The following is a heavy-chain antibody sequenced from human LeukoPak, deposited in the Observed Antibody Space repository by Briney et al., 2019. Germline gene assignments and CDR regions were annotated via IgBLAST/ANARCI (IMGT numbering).Heavy chain of an antibody. J-gene: IGHJ4*02. CDR1: GFTFSSYS. V-gene: IGHV3-21*04. Sequence: GGSLRLSCAASGFTFSSYSMNWVRQAPGKGLEWVSSISSSSSYIYYADSVKGRFTISRDNAKNSLYLQMNSLRAEDTAVYYCARKRGYTYGYDYWGQGTLVTVSS. CDR3: ARKRGYTYGYDY. D-gene: IGHD5-18*01. CDR2: ISSSSSYI.